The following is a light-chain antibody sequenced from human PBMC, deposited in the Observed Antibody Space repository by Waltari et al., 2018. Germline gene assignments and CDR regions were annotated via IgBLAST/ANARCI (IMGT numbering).Light chain of an antibody. CDR3: QAWDINTVV. CDR1: NLGNKF. J-gene: IGLJ2*01. CDR2: QNN. Sequence: SYELTQPLSVSVSPGQTAIITCPGDNLGNKFVSWYQQKAGQSPVLVMCQNNKRPSGFPERFSGSSSGKTAALTISGTQAVDEADYYCQAWDINTVVFGGGTKLTVL. V-gene: IGLV3-1*01.